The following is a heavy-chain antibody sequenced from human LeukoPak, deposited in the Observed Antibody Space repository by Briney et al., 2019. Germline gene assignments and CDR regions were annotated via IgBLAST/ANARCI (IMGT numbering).Heavy chain of an antibody. Sequence: KPGGSLRLSCAASGITFSDYYMSWIRQAPGKGLEWVSYISSSGSTMYYADSVKGRFTISRDNAKNSLYLQMNSLRAEDTAVYYCARDLRSYSSGWYEYFDYWGQGTLVTVSS. CDR2: ISSSGSTM. D-gene: IGHD6-19*01. V-gene: IGHV3-11*04. J-gene: IGHJ4*02. CDR1: GITFSDYY. CDR3: ARDLRSYSSGWYEYFDY.